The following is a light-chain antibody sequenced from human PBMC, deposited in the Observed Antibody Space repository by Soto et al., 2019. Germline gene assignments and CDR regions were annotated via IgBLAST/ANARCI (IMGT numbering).Light chain of an antibody. J-gene: IGKJ1*01. CDR3: QQSYNTLSWT. V-gene: IGKV1-39*01. CDR2: AAS. Sequence: DFQMTHSPSSLSASVGDRVTITCRASQSISNYLNWYQQKPGKAPKLLIYAASHLQSGVPSRFRGSGSGTDFTLTISSLQPEDFATYYCQQSYNTLSWTFGQGTKVDIK. CDR1: QSISNY.